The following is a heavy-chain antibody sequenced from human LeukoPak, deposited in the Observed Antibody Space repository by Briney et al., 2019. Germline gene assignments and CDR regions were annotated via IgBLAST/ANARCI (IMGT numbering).Heavy chain of an antibody. CDR2: INPNSGGT. D-gene: IGHD3-10*01. J-gene: IGHJ5*02. CDR1: GYTFTGYY. Sequence: ASVKVSCRASGYTFTGYYMHWVRQAPGQGLEWMGWINPNSGGTNYAQKFQGRVTMTRDTSISTAYMELSGLRSDDTAVYYCARANMVRGVGLFFDRNWFDPWGQGTLVTVSS. V-gene: IGHV1-2*02. CDR3: ARANMVRGVGLFFDRNWFDP.